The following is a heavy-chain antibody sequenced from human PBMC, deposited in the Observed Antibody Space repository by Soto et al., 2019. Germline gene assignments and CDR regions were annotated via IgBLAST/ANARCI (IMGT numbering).Heavy chain of an antibody. D-gene: IGHD4-17*01. CDR3: TTNFYSDHGMDV. V-gene: IGHV3-15*01. Sequence: EVQLVESGGGLVKPGGSHRLSCAASGITFSKAWMNWVRQSPGKGLEWVGRIKSKSDGGTTAYAAPVKGRFTISRDDSKNTLCLQMNSLKTEDTAVYYCTTNFYSDHGMDVWGHGTTVTVSS. CDR2: IKSKSDGGTT. CDR1: GITFSKAW. J-gene: IGHJ6*02.